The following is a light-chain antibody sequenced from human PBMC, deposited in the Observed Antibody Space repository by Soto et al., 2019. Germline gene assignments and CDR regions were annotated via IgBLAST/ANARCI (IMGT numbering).Light chain of an antibody. V-gene: IGLV1-47*01. CDR2: GST. CDR3: AAWDDSLSGVV. CDR1: NSNIGSNP. J-gene: IGLJ2*01. Sequence: QSVLTQPPSASGTPGQRVTIACSGSNSNIGSNPVYWYLQLPGTAPKLLIYGSTQRPSGVPDRFSGSKSGTSASLAISGLRFEDEADYYCAAWDDSLSGVVFGGGTKLTVL.